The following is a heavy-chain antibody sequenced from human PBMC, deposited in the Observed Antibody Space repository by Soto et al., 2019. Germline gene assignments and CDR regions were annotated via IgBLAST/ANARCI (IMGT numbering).Heavy chain of an antibody. CDR1: GGTFSSYA. V-gene: IGHV1-69*12. CDR2: IIPIFGTA. J-gene: IGHJ3*02. Sequence: QVQLVQSGAEVKKPGSSVKVSCKASGGTFSSYAISWVRQAPGQGLEWMGGIIPIFGTANYAQKFQGRVTITADESTSTAYMELSSLRSEDTAVYYCARDLGYCSGGSCHPDAFDIWGQGTMVTVSS. D-gene: IGHD2-15*01. CDR3: ARDLGYCSGGSCHPDAFDI.